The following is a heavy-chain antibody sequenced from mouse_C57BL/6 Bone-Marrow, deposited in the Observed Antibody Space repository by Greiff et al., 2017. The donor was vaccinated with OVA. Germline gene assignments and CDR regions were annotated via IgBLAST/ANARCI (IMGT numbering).Heavy chain of an antibody. V-gene: IGHV1-26*01. CDR3: ARGAYSDFYAMDY. CDR2: ISPNNGCT. J-gene: IGHJ4*01. CDR1: GFTFTDYS. Sequence: EVLLLQSGPDLVKPGASVKISCTASGFTFTDYSMTWVQQSPGKRLEWIGDISPNNGCTCYNENVKGKATLTVDKSSSTAYMELRSLTSEDTAVYYCARGAYSDFYAMDYWGQGTTVTVSS. D-gene: IGHD2-12*01.